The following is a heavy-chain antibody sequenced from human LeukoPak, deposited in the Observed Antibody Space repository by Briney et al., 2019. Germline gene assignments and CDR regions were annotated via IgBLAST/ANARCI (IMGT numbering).Heavy chain of an antibody. J-gene: IGHJ5*02. Sequence: SETLSLTCTVSGGSISSGSYYWGWIRQPPGKGLEWIGSIYYSGSSYYNPSLKSRVTISVDTSKNQFSLKLSSVTAADTAVYYCARVGFELERGFDPWGQGTLVTVSS. CDR3: ARVGFELERGFDP. D-gene: IGHD1-1*01. V-gene: IGHV4-39*07. CDR1: GGSISSGSYY. CDR2: IYYSGSS.